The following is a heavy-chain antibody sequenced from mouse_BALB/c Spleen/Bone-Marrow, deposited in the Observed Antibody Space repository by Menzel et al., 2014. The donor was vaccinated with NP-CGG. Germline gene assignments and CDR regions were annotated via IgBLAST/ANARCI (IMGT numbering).Heavy chain of an antibody. CDR3: ARYRYDGTFAY. D-gene: IGHD2-14*01. Sequence: QVQLQQSGADLVRPGTSVKVSCKASGYAFTNYLIEWVKQRPGQGLEWIGVINPGSGGTNYNEKFKGKATLTADKSSSTAYMQRSSLTSDDSAVYFCARYRYDGTFAYWGQGTPVTVSA. J-gene: IGHJ3*01. CDR1: GYAFTNYL. V-gene: IGHV1-54*01. CDR2: INPGSGGT.